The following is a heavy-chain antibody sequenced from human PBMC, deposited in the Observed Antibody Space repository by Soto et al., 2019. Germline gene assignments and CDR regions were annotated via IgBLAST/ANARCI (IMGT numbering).Heavy chain of an antibody. V-gene: IGHV4-34*01. CDR3: ASAVRAYGMDV. CDR2: INHSGST. Sequence: SETLSLTCAVYGGSFSGYYWSWIRQPPGKGLEWIGEINHSGSTNYNPSLKSRVTMSVDTSKNQFSLKLSSVTAADTAVYYCASAVRAYGMDVRGQGTTVTVSS. CDR1: GGSFSGYY. D-gene: IGHD3-22*01. J-gene: IGHJ6*02.